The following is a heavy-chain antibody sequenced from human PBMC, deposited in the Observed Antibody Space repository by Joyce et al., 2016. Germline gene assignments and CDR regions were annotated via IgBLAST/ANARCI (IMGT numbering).Heavy chain of an antibody. Sequence: QVLLVQSGAAVKRPGSSLRVSCKSSGGDFSNYTVNWVRQAPGQRLEWLGGIMPFFGAAKYAEDFQGRVTLTADQPTRTAYLELSSLTSADTAVYYCARGGTSSDHYFFYTLDVWGPGTTVIVSS. CDR2: IMPFFGAA. CDR1: GGDFSNYT. CDR3: ARGGTSSDHYFFYTLDV. J-gene: IGHJ6*02. D-gene: IGHD1-14*01. V-gene: IGHV1-69*12.